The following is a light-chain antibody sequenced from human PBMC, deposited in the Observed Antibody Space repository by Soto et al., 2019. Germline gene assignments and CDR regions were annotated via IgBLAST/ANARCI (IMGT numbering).Light chain of an antibody. CDR3: QQYGDSPLT. J-gene: IGKJ4*01. CDR1: QSVSSATY. Sequence: DIVLTQSPGTLSLSPGERATLSCRASQSVSSATYLAWYQQKPGQAPRLLIYGASSRAAGIPDRFSGSGSGTDFTLTISRLEPEDFAVYYCQQYGDSPLTVGGGTKVE. V-gene: IGKV3-20*01. CDR2: GAS.